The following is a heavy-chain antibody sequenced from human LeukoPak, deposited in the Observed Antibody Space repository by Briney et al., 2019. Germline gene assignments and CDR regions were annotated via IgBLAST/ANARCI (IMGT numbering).Heavy chain of an antibody. CDR2: ISSSGTTI. CDR3: AKAAAGYWDY. V-gene: IGHV3-11*01. CDR1: GFTFSDYY. Sequence: GGSLRLSCAASGFTFSDYYMSWIRQAPGKGLEWLSYISSSGTTIYYADSVKGRFTISRDNSKNTLYLQMNSLRAEDTAVYYCAKAAAGYWDYWGQGALVTVSS. J-gene: IGHJ4*02. D-gene: IGHD6-13*01.